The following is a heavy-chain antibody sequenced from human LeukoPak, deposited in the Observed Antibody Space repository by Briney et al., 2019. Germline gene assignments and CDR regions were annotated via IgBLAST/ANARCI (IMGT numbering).Heavy chain of an antibody. Sequence: AGGSLRLSCAASGFTFTTYNMNWVRQAPGKRLEWVSSITSSSSYTFYADSVKGRFTISRDNAKNSLYLQMNSLRAEDTAVYYCAKLDTAMVGSDRDYFDYWGQGTLVTVSS. CDR2: ITSSSSYT. CDR1: GFTFTTYN. V-gene: IGHV3-21*01. D-gene: IGHD5-18*01. J-gene: IGHJ4*02. CDR3: AKLDTAMVGSDRDYFDY.